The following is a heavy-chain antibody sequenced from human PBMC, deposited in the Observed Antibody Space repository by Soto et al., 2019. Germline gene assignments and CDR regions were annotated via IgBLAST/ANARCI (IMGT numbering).Heavy chain of an antibody. D-gene: IGHD6-13*01. V-gene: IGHV1-3*01. Sequence: TFTSYAMHWVRQAPGQRHEWMGWSNAGNDNTKYSQNFQGSVTISRDTSASTVYMELSSLRSEDSAVYYCARKQLALDDYYYGMDVWGQGTTVTVSS. CDR1: TFTSYA. CDR2: SNAGNDNT. J-gene: IGHJ6*02. CDR3: ARKQLALDDYYYGMDV.